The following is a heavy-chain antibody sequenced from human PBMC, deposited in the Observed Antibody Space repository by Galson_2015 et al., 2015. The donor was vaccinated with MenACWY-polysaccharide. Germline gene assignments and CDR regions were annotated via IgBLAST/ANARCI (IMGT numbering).Heavy chain of an antibody. Sequence: SLRLSCAASGFSFSGFGFSDYAMHWVRQTPGKGLEWVAFIRYDGNNKYYAESVKGRFTISRDNSKNTLYLQMNSLRAEDTAVYYCAKCLCGAAGIAIGGSDYWGQGTLVTVS. CDR1: GFSFSGFG. V-gene: IGHV3-30*02. CDR2: IRYDGNNK. CDR3: AKCLCGAAGIAIGGSDY. J-gene: IGHJ4*02. D-gene: IGHD6-13*01.